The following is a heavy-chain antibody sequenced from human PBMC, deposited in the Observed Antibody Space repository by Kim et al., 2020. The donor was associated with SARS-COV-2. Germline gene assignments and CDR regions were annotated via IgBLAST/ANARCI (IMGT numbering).Heavy chain of an antibody. Sequence: SETLSLTCTVSGGSISSGGYYWSWIRQHPGKGLEWIGYIYYSGSTYYNPSLKSRVTISVDTSKNQFSLKLSSVTAADTAVYYCARDALYGSGMGHNWFDPWGQGTLVTVSS. J-gene: IGHJ5*02. CDR2: IYYSGST. CDR3: ARDALYGSGMGHNWFDP. CDR1: GGSISSGGYY. D-gene: IGHD3-10*01. V-gene: IGHV4-31*03.